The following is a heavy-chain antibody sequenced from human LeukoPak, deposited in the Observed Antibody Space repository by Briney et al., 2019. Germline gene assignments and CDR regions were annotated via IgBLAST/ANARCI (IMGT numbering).Heavy chain of an antibody. Sequence: KPSETLSLTCAVYGGSFSGYYWSWIRQPPGKGLEWIGEINHSGSTNYNPSLKSRVTISVDTSKYQFSLKLSSVTAADTAVYYCARDASYNYDSSGYTLWGQGTLVTVSS. D-gene: IGHD3-22*01. CDR1: GGSFSGYY. J-gene: IGHJ4*02. CDR2: INHSGST. CDR3: ARDASYNYDSSGYTL. V-gene: IGHV4-34*01.